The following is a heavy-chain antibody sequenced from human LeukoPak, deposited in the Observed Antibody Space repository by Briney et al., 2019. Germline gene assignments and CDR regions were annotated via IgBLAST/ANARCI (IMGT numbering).Heavy chain of an antibody. CDR1: GGSISSYY. D-gene: IGHD5-24*01. V-gene: IGHV4-59*08. J-gene: IGHJ3*01. Sequence: SETLSLTCTVSGGSISSYYWSWIRQPPGKGLEWIGFVVYSGSTNYNPSLKSRVTISIDTSNNQLSLKLSSVTAADTAVYYCARHREMDSYDAFDVWGQGTMVTVSS. CDR3: ARHREMDSYDAFDV. CDR2: VVYSGST.